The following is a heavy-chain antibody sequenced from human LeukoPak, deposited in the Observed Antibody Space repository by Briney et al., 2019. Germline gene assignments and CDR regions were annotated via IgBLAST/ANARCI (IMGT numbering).Heavy chain of an antibody. CDR3: ARHRYGAFDI. D-gene: IGHD3-9*01. V-gene: IGHV4-39*01. J-gene: IGHJ3*02. CDR1: GGSISSSSYY. CDR2: IYYSGST. Sequence: PSETLSLTCTVSGGSISSSSYYWGWIRQPPGKGLEWIGSIYYSGSTYYNPSLKSRVTISVDTSKNQFSLKLSSVTAADTAVYYCARHRYGAFDIWGQGTMVTVSS.